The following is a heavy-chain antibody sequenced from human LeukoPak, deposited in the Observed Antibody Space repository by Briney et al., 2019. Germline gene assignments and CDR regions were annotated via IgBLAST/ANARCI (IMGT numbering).Heavy chain of an antibody. D-gene: IGHD3-10*01. J-gene: IGHJ5*02. V-gene: IGHV3-21*01. CDR2: IGPSSGDI. CDR1: GFTFRIYS. Sequence: GGSLRLSCAASGFTFRIYSMNWVREAPGTGLEWVSSIGPSSGDIYYADSVKGRFTISRDNDKNSLYLQMNSLRAEDTAVYYCARDRGARGRGLAWGQGTQVTVSS. CDR3: ARDRGARGRGLA.